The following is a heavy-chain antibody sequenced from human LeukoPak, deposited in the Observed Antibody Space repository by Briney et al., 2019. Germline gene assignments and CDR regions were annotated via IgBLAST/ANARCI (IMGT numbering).Heavy chain of an antibody. J-gene: IGHJ5*02. CDR1: GYTFTSYG. D-gene: IGHD1-26*01. Sequence: ASVKVSCKASGYTFTSYGISWVRQAPGQGLEWMGIINPSGGSTSYAQKFQGRVTMTRDMSTSTVYMELSSLRSEDTAVYYCAREGGGSYFTGKSLNWFDPWGQGTLVTVSS. CDR3: AREGGGSYFTGKSLNWFDP. V-gene: IGHV1-46*01. CDR2: INPSGGST.